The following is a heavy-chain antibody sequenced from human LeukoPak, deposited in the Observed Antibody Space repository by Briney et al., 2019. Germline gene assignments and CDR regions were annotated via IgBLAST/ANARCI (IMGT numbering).Heavy chain of an antibody. CDR1: GFTFSNYS. J-gene: IGHJ6*02. V-gene: IGHV3-23*01. D-gene: IGHD2-8*02. Sequence: GGSLRLSCAASGFTFSNYSVSWVRQAPGTGLEWVAGISGSGGNTYYADSVKGRFTISRDNSKNTLYLQMNNLRAEDTAIYYCAKSRLIYCTGGGCYGMDVWGQGTTVSVSS. CDR2: ISGSGGNT. CDR3: AKSRLIYCTGGGCYGMDV.